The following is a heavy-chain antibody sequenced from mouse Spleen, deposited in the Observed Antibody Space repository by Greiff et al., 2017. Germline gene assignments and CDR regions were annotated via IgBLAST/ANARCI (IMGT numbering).Heavy chain of an antibody. CDR1: GYTFTTYP. Sequence: VKLMESGAELVKPGASVKMSCTASGYTFTTYPIEWMKQNHGKSLEWIGNFHPYNDDTKYNEKFKGKATLTVEKSSSTVYLELSRLTSDDSAVYYCARGDYDGAYYYAMDYWGQGTSVTVSS. CDR2: FHPYNDDT. V-gene: IGHV1-47*01. J-gene: IGHJ4*01. CDR3: ARGDYDGAYYYAMDY. D-gene: IGHD2-4*01.